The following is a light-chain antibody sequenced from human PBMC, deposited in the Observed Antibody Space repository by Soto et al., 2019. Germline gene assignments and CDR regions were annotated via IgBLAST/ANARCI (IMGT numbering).Light chain of an antibody. CDR3: SSYTTSSTLV. CDR2: DVT. Sequence: QSALTQPASVSGSPGQSITISCTRTSSDVGAYNYVSWYQQLPDKAPKLMIYDVTYRPSGVSNRFSGSKSGNTASLTISGLQAEDEADYFCSSYTTSSTLVFGGGTKVTVL. CDR1: SSDVGAYNY. V-gene: IGLV2-14*01. J-gene: IGLJ3*02.